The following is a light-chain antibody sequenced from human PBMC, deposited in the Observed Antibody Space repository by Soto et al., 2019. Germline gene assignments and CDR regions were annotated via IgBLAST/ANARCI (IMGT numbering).Light chain of an antibody. CDR1: QSVSSSF. V-gene: IGKV3-20*01. CDR3: QQVGNSPLMYT. Sequence: EIVLTQSPGTLSLSPGQSATLLCRASQSVSSSFLAWYQQKPGQAPRLLISAASTRATGIPDRFSGSGSGTDFSLTISRLEPEDFAVYYCQQVGNSPLMYTFGQGTKLEIK. CDR2: AAS. J-gene: IGKJ2*01.